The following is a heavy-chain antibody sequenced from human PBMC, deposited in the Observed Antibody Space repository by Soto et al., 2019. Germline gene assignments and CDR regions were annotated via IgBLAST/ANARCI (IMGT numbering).Heavy chain of an antibody. J-gene: IGHJ6*02. D-gene: IGHD4-17*01. CDR1: GFTFSSYG. CDR2: IWYDGSNK. V-gene: IGHV3-33*01. Sequence: TGGSLRLSCAASGFTFSSYGMHWVRQAPGKGLEWVAVIWYDGSNKYYADSVKGRFTISRDNSKNTLYLQMNSLRAEDTAVYYCARDLLVTTVVYGMDVWGQGTTVTVSS. CDR3: ARDLLVTTVVYGMDV.